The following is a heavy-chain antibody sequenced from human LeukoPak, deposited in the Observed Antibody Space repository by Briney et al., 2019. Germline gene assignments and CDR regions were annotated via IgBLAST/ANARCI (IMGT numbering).Heavy chain of an antibody. CDR1: GFTFGDYA. D-gene: IGHD4-23*01. V-gene: IGHV3-49*04. CDR3: TKGGGGRDY. Sequence: GGSLRLSCTASGFTFGDYAMSWVRQAPGKGLEWVGFIRSKAYGGTTEYAASVKGRFTISRDDSKSIAYLQMNSLKTEDTAVYYCTKGGGGRDYWGQGTLVTLSS. CDR2: IRSKAYGGTT. J-gene: IGHJ4*02.